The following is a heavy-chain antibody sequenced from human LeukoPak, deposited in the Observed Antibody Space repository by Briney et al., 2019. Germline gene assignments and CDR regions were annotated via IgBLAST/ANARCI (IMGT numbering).Heavy chain of an antibody. D-gene: IGHD3-22*01. J-gene: IGHJ4*02. CDR3: ARHASITMIVVVNPYFDY. Sequence: SSETLSLTCTVSGGSISSGSYYWSWIRQPAGKGLEWIGRIYTSGSTNYNPSLKSRVTISVDTSKNQFSLKLSSVTAADTAVYYCARHASITMIVVVNPYFDYWGQGTLVTVSS. V-gene: IGHV4-61*02. CDR2: IYTSGST. CDR1: GGSISSGSYY.